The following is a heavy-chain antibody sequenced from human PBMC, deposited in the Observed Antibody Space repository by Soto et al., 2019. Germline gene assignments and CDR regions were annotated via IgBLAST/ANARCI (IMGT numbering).Heavy chain of an antibody. V-gene: IGHV4-39*01. Sequence: SETLSLTYTVSGGSISSSSYYWGWIRQPPGKGLEWIGSIYYSGSTYYNPSLKSRVTISVDTSKNQFSLKLSSVTAADTAVYYCARPRHSSWWGWFDPWGQGTLVTVSS. CDR1: GGSISSSSYY. J-gene: IGHJ5*02. CDR3: ARPRHSSWWGWFDP. CDR2: IYYSGST. D-gene: IGHD2-8*02.